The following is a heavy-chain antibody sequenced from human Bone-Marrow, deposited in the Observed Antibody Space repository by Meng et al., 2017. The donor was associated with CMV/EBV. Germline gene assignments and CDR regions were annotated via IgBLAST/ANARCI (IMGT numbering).Heavy chain of an antibody. CDR3: ARDPLPSYYNDNSGYYN. CDR2: INPYNGNT. V-gene: IGHV1-18*01. J-gene: IGHJ4*02. D-gene: IGHD3-22*01. Sequence: ASVKVSCKASGYTFTSYGINWVRQAPGQGLEWMGWINPYNGNTEYGQNLQGRVTMTTDTSTSTAYMELRSLRSDDTAVYYCARDPLPSYYNDNSGYYNWGQGTVVPVSS. CDR1: GYTFTSYG.